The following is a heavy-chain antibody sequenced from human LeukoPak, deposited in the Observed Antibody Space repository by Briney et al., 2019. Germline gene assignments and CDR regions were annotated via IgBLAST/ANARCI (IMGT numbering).Heavy chain of an antibody. CDR1: GGSISSSGYY. CDR2: IYYSGST. CDR3: ARLVVRVFDY. V-gene: IGHV4-39*01. J-gene: IGHJ4*02. Sequence: SETLSLTCTVSGGSISSSGYYWGWIRQPPGKGLEWIGSIYYSGSTYYNPSLKSRVTISVDTSKNQFSLKLSSVTAADTAVYYCARLVVRVFDYWGQGTLVTVSS. D-gene: IGHD2-2*01.